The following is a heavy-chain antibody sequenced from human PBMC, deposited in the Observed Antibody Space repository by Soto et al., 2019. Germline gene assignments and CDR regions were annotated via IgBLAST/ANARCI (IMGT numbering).Heavy chain of an antibody. CDR3: ARAGGWYSSSWSRFDP. D-gene: IGHD6-13*01. V-gene: IGHV4-34*01. CDR1: GGSFSGYY. Sequence: KTSETLSLTXAVYGGSFSGYYWSWIRQPPGKGLEWIGEINHSGSTNYNPSLKSRVTISVDTSKNQFSLKLSSVTAADTAVYYCARAGGWYSSSWSRFDPWGQGTLVTVSS. CDR2: INHSGST. J-gene: IGHJ5*02.